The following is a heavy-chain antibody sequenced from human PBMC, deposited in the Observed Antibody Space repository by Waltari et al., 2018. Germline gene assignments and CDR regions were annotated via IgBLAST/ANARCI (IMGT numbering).Heavy chain of an antibody. CDR3: LRDSSGSHFDY. J-gene: IGHJ4*02. CDR2: INPKNGDT. CDR1: GYTFTGYA. D-gene: IGHD3-22*01. V-gene: IGHV1-2*06. Sequence: LVQSGAEVKKPGASVKVSCKDSGYTFTGYAILWVRQAPGQGLEWMGRINPKNGDTHYAQKFQGRVAMTTDTSTNTAFMELHSLRSDDTAVYYCLRDSSGSHFDYWGQGTLVTVSS.